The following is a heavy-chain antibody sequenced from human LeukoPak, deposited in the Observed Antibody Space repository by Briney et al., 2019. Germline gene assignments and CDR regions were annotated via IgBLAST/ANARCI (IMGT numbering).Heavy chain of an antibody. D-gene: IGHD3-10*01. CDR2: ISYDGSNK. CDR3: AKDFSMVRGVIRYYYMDV. V-gene: IGHV3-30*18. CDR1: GFTFSSYG. J-gene: IGHJ6*03. Sequence: GGSLRLSCAASGFTFSSYGMHWVRQAPGKGLEWVAVISYDGSNKYYADSVKGRFTISRDNSKNTLYLQMNSLRAEDTAVYYCAKDFSMVRGVIRYYYMDVRGKGTTVTVSS.